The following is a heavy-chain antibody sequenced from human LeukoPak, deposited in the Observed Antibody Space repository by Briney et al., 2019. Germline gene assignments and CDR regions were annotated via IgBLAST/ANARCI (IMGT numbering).Heavy chain of an antibody. CDR1: GYTLTELS. Sequence: ASVKVSCKVSGYTLTELSMHWVRQAPGKGLEWMGGFDPEDGETIYAQKFQGRVTMTEDTSTDTAYMELSSLRSEDTVVYYCAAQVAGTYNWFDPWGQGTLVTVSS. CDR2: FDPEDGET. CDR3: AAQVAGTYNWFDP. V-gene: IGHV1-24*01. D-gene: IGHD6-19*01. J-gene: IGHJ5*02.